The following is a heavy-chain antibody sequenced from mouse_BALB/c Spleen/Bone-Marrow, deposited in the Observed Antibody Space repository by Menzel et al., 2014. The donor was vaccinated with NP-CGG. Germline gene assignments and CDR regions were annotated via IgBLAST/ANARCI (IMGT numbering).Heavy chain of an antibody. CDR1: GFNIKDTY. J-gene: IGHJ3*01. V-gene: IGHV14-3*02. CDR3: ASYYYGSGSFAY. Sequence: EVQLQQSGAELVKPGASVELSCTASGFNIKDTYMHWVKQRPEQGLEWIGRIDPANGNTKYDPKFQGKATITADTSSNPAYLQLSSLSSEDTAVYYCASYYYGSGSFAYWDQATLVTVSA. D-gene: IGHD1-1*01. CDR2: IDPANGNT.